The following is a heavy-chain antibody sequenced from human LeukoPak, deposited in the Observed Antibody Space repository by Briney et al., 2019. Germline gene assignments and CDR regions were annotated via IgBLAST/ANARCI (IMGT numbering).Heavy chain of an antibody. Sequence: GGSLRLSCAASGFTFSSYAMSWVRQAPGKGLEWVSAISGSGGSTYYADSVKGRFTISRDNSKNTLYLQMNSLRAEDTAVYYCARNSNSDDSSGYYVRIGYFDYWGQGTLVTVSS. D-gene: IGHD3-22*01. V-gene: IGHV3-23*01. CDR3: ARNSNSDDSSGYYVRIGYFDY. CDR1: GFTFSSYA. CDR2: ISGSGGST. J-gene: IGHJ4*02.